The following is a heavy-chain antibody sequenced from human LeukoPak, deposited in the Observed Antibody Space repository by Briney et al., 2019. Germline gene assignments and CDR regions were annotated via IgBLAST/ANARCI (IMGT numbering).Heavy chain of an antibody. Sequence: PGGSLRLSCAASGFTLSDYEMNWVRQAPGKGLEWVSYISRSSSTIYYADSVKGRFTISRDNAKNSLYLQMNSLRAEDTAVYYCARRVIVVGLDYWGQGTLVTVSS. V-gene: IGHV3-48*03. D-gene: IGHD3-22*01. J-gene: IGHJ4*02. CDR2: ISRSSSTI. CDR1: GFTLSDYE. CDR3: ARRVIVVGLDY.